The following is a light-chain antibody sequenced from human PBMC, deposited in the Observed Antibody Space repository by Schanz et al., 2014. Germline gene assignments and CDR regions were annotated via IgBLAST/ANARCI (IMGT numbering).Light chain of an antibody. CDR2: DAS. J-gene: IGKJ2*01. Sequence: EIVLTQSPATLSLSPGERATLSCRASQNVDNYLAWYQQRPGQPPRLLIYDASNRATGIPARFSGGGSWTDFTLTISSREPEDFAVYYCQQRKNWPPYTFGQGTKLQIK. CDR3: QQRKNWPPYT. CDR1: QNVDNY. V-gene: IGKV3-11*01.